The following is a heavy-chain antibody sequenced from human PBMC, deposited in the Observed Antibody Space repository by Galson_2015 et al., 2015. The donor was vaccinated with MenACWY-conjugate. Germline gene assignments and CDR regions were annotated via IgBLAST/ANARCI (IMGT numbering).Heavy chain of an antibody. J-gene: IGHJ4*02. V-gene: IGHV3-30*18. CDR1: GFTFSSYG. CDR3: AKRLRWELSGGGDY. CDR2: ISYDGSNK. Sequence: SLRLSCAASGFTFSSYGMHWVRQAPGKGLEWVAVISYDGSNKYYADSVKGRFTISRDNSKNTLYLQMNSLRAEDTAVYYCAKRLRWELSGGGDYWGQGTLVTVSS. D-gene: IGHD1-26*01.